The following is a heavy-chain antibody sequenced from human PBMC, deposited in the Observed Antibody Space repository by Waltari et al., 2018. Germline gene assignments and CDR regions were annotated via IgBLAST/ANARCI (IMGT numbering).Heavy chain of an antibody. CDR1: GGSFSGYY. J-gene: IGHJ5*02. CDR2: INHSGSN. V-gene: IGHV4-34*01. CDR3: ARGGYDYVWGSYPRRVWFDP. Sequence: QVQLQQWGAGLLKPSETLSLTCAVYGGSFSGYYWSWIRPPPGKGLEWIGEINHSGSNNYNPSLKSRVTISVDTSKNQFSLKLSSGTAADTAVYYCARGGYDYVWGSYPRRVWFDPWGQGTLVTVSS. D-gene: IGHD3-16*02.